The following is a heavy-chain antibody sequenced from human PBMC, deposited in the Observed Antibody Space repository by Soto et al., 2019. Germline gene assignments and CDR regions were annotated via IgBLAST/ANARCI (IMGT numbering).Heavy chain of an antibody. J-gene: IGHJ4*02. Sequence: ASVKVSCKTSGYVYTTYAGHWVRQAPGQRLEWMGWINAGNGNTKYSQKLQGRVTITRDTSANTLYLQMSSLRAEDTAVYYCVKTLQYSYGLPHWGQGTLVTVSS. CDR3: VKTLQYSYGLPH. CDR2: INAGNGNT. V-gene: IGHV1-3*01. D-gene: IGHD5-18*01. CDR1: GYVYTTYA.